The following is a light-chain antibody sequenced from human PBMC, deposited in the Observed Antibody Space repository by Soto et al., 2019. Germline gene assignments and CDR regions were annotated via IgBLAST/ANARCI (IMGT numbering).Light chain of an antibody. CDR2: EGT. V-gene: IGLV2-23*01. CDR3: CSYAGSDNYVL. CDR1: STNIGSSSL. Sequence: QSVLTQPASVSGSPGQSITISCTGSSTNIGSSSLVSWYQQHPGKAPKLMIYEGTKRPSGLSDRFSGSKSGNTASLTISGLQAEDEADYFFCSYAGSDNYVLFGGGTKLTVL. J-gene: IGLJ2*01.